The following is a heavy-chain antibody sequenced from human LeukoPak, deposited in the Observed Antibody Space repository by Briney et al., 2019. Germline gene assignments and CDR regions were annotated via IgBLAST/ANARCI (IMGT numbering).Heavy chain of an antibody. V-gene: IGHV1-69*06. D-gene: IGHD2-2*01. Sequence: SVKVSCKASGGTFSSYAISWVRQAPGQGLEWMGGIIPIFGTANYAQKFQGRVTITADKSTSTAYMELSSLRSEDTAVYYCASPVVPTSRGENNWFDPWGQGTLVTVSS. CDR1: GGTFSSYA. CDR2: IIPIFGTA. CDR3: ASPVVPTSRGENNWFDP. J-gene: IGHJ5*02.